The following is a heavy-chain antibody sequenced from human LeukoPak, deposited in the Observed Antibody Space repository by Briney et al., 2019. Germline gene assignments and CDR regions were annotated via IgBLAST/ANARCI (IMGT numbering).Heavy chain of an antibody. D-gene: IGHD3-10*01. CDR1: GFTFSSYS. CDR2: ISSSSSYI. CDR3: ARDHYYGSGSYYKAGGMDV. J-gene: IGHJ6*02. Sequence: GGSLRLSCAASGFTFSSYSMNWVRQAPGKGLEWVSSISSSSSYIYYADSVKGRFTISRDNAKNSLYLQMNSLRAEDTAVYYCARDHYYGSGSYYKAGGMDVWGQGTTVTVSS. V-gene: IGHV3-21*01.